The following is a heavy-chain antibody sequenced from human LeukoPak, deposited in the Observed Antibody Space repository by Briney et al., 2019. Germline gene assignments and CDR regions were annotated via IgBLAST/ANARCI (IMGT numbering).Heavy chain of an antibody. CDR1: GGSMRGYY. J-gene: IGHJ1*01. D-gene: IGHD6-13*01. Sequence: PSETLSLTCTVSGGSMRGYYWSWMRQPPGKGLEWIGYIYYSGSTNYNPSLKSRVAISVDTSKSQPSLKLSSVTAADTAVYYCASYSSSLEYFQQWGQGTLVTVSS. CDR3: ASYSSSLEYFQQ. CDR2: IYYSGST. V-gene: IGHV4-59*01.